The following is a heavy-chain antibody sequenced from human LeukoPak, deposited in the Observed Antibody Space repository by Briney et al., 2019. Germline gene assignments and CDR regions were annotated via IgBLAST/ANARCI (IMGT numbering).Heavy chain of an antibody. CDR2: INPCTGDT. Sequence: ASVKVSCKAAGYTFADYYMSWVRQAPGQGLEWMGSINPCTGDTNYAQHFQGRVTMTRDTSISTAYMEVNRLRSDDTAVYFCARVDERRDAFDIWGQGTMVTVSS. CDR1: GYTFADYY. J-gene: IGHJ3*02. CDR3: ARVDERRDAFDI. V-gene: IGHV1-2*02.